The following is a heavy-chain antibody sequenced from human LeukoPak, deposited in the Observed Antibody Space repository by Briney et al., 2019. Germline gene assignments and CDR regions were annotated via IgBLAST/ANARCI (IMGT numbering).Heavy chain of an antibody. V-gene: IGHV3-23*01. CDR2: ISGSGVRT. CDR1: GFTFSSYA. Sequence: GGSLRLSCAASGFTFSSYAMSWVRQAPGKGLEWVSTISGSGVRTYYADSVKGRFTISRDSSKNTLYLQMNSLRAEDTAIYYCAKGAIYDSSAYYFSFDYWGQGTLVTVSS. J-gene: IGHJ4*02. D-gene: IGHD3-22*01. CDR3: AKGAIYDSSAYYFSFDY.